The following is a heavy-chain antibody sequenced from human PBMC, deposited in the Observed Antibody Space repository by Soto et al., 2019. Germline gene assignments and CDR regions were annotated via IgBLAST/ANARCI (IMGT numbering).Heavy chain of an antibody. D-gene: IGHD2-8*01. J-gene: IGHJ6*03. Sequence: GSLRLSCAASGFTFSSYSMNWVRQAPGKGLEWVSSISSSSSYIYYADSVKGRFTISRDNAKNSLYLQMNSLRAEDTAVYYCARHMLSYYMDVWGKGTKVTVSS. CDR2: ISSSSSYI. CDR3: ARHMLSYYMDV. CDR1: GFTFSSYS. V-gene: IGHV3-21*01.